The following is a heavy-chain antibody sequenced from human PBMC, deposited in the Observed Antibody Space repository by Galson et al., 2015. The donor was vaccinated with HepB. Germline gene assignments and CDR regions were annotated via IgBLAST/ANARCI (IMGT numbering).Heavy chain of an antibody. D-gene: IGHD6-6*01. CDR3: AKGVKIAARRGYYYGMDV. CDR1: GFTFSDYY. J-gene: IGHJ6*02. Sequence: SLRLSCAASGFTFSDYYMSWIRQAPGKGLEWVSYISSSSSYTNYADSVKGRFTISRDNSKNTLYLQMSSLRAEDTAVYYCAKGVKIAARRGYYYGMDVWGQGTTVTVSS. V-gene: IGHV3-11*06. CDR2: ISSSSSYT.